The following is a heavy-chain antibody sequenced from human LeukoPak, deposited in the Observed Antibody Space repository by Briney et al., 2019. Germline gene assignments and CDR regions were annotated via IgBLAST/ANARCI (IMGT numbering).Heavy chain of an antibody. V-gene: IGHV4-59*01. D-gene: IGHD5-18*01. J-gene: IGHJ3*01. Sequence: SETLSLTCTVSGDSISSYYWSWIRQPPGKGLEWIGYKYYSGRTNYNPSLKSRVTISVDTSKNQISLKLTSVTAADTAVYYCARGGYTYGFDAFDFWGQGTMVTVSS. CDR1: GDSISSYY. CDR3: ARGGYTYGFDAFDF. CDR2: KYYSGRT.